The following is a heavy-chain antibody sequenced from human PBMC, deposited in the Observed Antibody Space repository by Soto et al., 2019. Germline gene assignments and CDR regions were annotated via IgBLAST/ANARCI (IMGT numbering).Heavy chain of an antibody. CDR3: ARVLSLGSTWYFDY. CDR2: SHHGGGT. CDR1: ASSITDASY. Sequence: SETLSLTCTVSASSITDASYWGWIRQPPGKGLEWIGSSHHGGGTYYNPSLKSRVTISVDTSKNQLSLKLTSVAAADAAVYYCARVLSLGSTWYFDYWGQGTQVTVS. J-gene: IGHJ4*02. D-gene: IGHD6-13*01. V-gene: IGHV4-38-2*02.